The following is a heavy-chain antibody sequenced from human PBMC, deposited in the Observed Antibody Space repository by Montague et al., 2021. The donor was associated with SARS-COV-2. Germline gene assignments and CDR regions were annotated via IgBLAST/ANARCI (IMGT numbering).Heavy chain of an antibody. V-gene: IGHV4-39*01. CDR1: GGSISSSSYY. D-gene: IGHD2-2*01. Sequence: SETLSLTCTVSGGSISSSSYYWGWIRQPPGKGLEWIGSIYYSGSTYYNPSLKSRVTISVDTSKNQFSLKPSSVTAADTAVYYCARQGDQLLLEYWFDPWGQGTPVTVPS. J-gene: IGHJ5*02. CDR2: IYYSGST. CDR3: ARQGDQLLLEYWFDP.